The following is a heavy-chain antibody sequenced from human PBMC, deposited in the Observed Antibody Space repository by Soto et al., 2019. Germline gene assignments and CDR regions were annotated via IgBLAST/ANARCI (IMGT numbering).Heavy chain of an antibody. CDR2: ISSSSSTI. J-gene: IGHJ4*02. CDR1: GFTFSSYS. V-gene: IGHV3-48*02. CDR3: ARGPIYYDILTGYYPSFDY. Sequence: SLRLSCAASGFTFSSYSMNWVRQAPGKGLEWVSYISSSSSTIYYADSVKGRFTISRDNAKNSLYLQMNSLRDEDTAVYYCARGPIYYDILTGYYPSFDYWGQGTLVTVSS. D-gene: IGHD3-9*01.